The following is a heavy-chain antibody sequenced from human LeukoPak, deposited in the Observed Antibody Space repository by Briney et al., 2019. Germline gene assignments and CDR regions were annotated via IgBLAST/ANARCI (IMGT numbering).Heavy chain of an antibody. D-gene: IGHD5-18*01. CDR3: ARRFGYSYGGDY. CDR1: GYTFTGYY. CDR2: INANSGGT. Sequence: ASVKVSCKASGYTFTGYYMHWVRQAPGQGLEWMGWINANSGGTNYAQKFQGRVTMTRDTSISTVYMELSRLRSEDTAVYYCARRFGYSYGGDYWGQGTLVTVSS. J-gene: IGHJ4*02. V-gene: IGHV1-2*02.